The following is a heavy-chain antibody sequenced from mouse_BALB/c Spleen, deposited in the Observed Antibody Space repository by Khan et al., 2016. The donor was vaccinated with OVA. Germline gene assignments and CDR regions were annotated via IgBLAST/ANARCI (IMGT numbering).Heavy chain of an antibody. CDR3: AREIYYDYAYYYAMDY. Sequence: QVQLKESGPGLVAPSQSLSITCTVSGFSLTGYGVNWVRQPPGKGLEWLGMIWGDGSTDYNSALKSRLSINKDNSKSQVFLKMISLQTDDTARYYCAREIYYDYAYYYAMDYWGQGTSVTVSS. CDR1: GFSLTGYG. V-gene: IGHV2-6-7*01. J-gene: IGHJ4*01. CDR2: IWGDGST. D-gene: IGHD2-4*01.